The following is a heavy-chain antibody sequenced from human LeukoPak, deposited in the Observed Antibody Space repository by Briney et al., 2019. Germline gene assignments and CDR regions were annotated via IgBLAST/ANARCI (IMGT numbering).Heavy chain of an antibody. CDR3: ARATYDFWSGYYLDC. Sequence: SETLSLTCVVSGVSITNGYWWDWVRQPPGKGLEWIGEIYHSGSTNYNPSLKSRVTISGDTSKNQFSLKLSSVTAEDTAVYYCARATYDFWSGYYLDCWGQGTLVTVSS. J-gene: IGHJ4*02. D-gene: IGHD3-3*01. CDR2: IYHSGST. V-gene: IGHV4-4*02. CDR1: GVSITNGYW.